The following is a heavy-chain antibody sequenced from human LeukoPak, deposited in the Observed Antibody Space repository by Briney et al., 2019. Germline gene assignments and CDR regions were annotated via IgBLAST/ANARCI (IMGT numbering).Heavy chain of an antibody. J-gene: IGHJ3*01. D-gene: IGHD6-6*01. V-gene: IGHV4-39*01. CDR3: ARSYSSSPGAFDF. CDR1: SGSISSSSYY. Sequence: SETLSLTCTASSGSISSSSYYWGWIRQPPGKGLEWIGSIYYSGSTYYNPSLKSRVTIAVDTSKNQFSLKLRSVPAADTAVYYCARSYSSSPGAFDFWGLGTMVTVSS. CDR2: IYYSGST.